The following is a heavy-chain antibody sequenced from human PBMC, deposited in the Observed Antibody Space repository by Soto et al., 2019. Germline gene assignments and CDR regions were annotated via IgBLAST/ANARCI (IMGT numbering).Heavy chain of an antibody. Sequence: PSETLSLTCTVSGGSISSGDYYWSWIRQPPGKGLEWIGYISYSGNTNYNPSLKSRIVMSIDTSKNQFSLTLSSVTAADTAVYFCARGSGQWLPPGYWGXGTLVTVSS. CDR2: ISYSGNT. V-gene: IGHV4-30-4*01. J-gene: IGHJ4*02. CDR3: ARGSGQWLPPGY. D-gene: IGHD6-19*01. CDR1: GGSISSGDYY.